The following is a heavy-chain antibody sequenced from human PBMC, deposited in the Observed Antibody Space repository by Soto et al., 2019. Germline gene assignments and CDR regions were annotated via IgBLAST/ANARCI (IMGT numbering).Heavy chain of an antibody. V-gene: IGHV3-30-3*01. Sequence: VGSLRLSCAASGFTFSSYAMHWVRQAPGKGLEWVAVISYDGSNKYYADSVKGRFTISRDNSKNTLYLQMNSLRAEDTAVYYCARAFVEQLQFDYWGQGTLLTVSS. CDR3: ARAFVEQLQFDY. D-gene: IGHD6-6*01. CDR1: GFTFSSYA. J-gene: IGHJ4*02. CDR2: ISYDGSNK.